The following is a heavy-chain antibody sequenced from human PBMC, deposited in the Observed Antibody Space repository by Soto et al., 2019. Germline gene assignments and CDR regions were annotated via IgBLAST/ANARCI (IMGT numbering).Heavy chain of an antibody. Sequence: SVKVSCKASGFTFTSSAMQWVRQARGQRLEWIGCIVVGSGNTNYAQKFQERVTITRDMSTSTAYMELSSLRSEDTAVYYCAADRGLGYCSGGSCYDDAFDIWGQGTMVTVSS. D-gene: IGHD2-15*01. CDR1: GFTFTSSA. J-gene: IGHJ3*02. V-gene: IGHV1-58*02. CDR3: AADRGLGYCSGGSCYDDAFDI. CDR2: IVVGSGNT.